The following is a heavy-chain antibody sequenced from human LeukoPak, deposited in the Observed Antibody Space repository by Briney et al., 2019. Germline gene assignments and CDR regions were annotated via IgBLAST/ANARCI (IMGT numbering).Heavy chain of an antibody. J-gene: IGHJ4*02. CDR1: GASISDGDYY. CDR3: AGRYLPKTVTTFDY. Sequence: SETLSLTCTVPGASISDGDYYWSWIRQPAGRGLEWIGRIYTSGSTNYNPSLESRVSISVDTSRNHFSLTLTSVTAADTAVYFCAGRYLPKTVTTFDYWGQGTLVTVSS. D-gene: IGHD4-17*01. V-gene: IGHV4-61*02. CDR2: IYTSGST.